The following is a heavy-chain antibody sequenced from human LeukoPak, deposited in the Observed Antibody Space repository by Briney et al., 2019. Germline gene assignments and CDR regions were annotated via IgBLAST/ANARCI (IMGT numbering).Heavy chain of an antibody. V-gene: IGHV1-18*01. J-gene: IGHJ4*02. Sequence: ASVKVSCKASGYTFTSYGISWVRQAPGQGLEWMGWISAYNGNTNYAQKLQGRVTMTTDTSTSTAYMELRSLRSDDTAVYYCARVHGYCSSTSCYTGFDYRGQGTLVTVSS. CDR2: ISAYNGNT. D-gene: IGHD2-2*02. CDR1: GYTFTSYG. CDR3: ARVHGYCSSTSCYTGFDY.